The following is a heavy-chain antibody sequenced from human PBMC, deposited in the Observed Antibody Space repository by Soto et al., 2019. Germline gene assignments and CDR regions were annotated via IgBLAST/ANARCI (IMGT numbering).Heavy chain of an antibody. Sequence: EVQVVESGGGLVKPGESLRLSGAASGFVFSNYNMKWVRQAPGKGLEWVSSISSHSSQVFYADLVQGRFTIFRDNAKNSLYLQMNSLRAEDTAVYYCATIGDRDGFDIWGQGTTVSVSS. D-gene: IGHD4-17*01. CDR1: GFVFSNYN. J-gene: IGHJ3*02. V-gene: IGHV3-21*06. CDR2: ISSHSSQV. CDR3: ATIGDRDGFDI.